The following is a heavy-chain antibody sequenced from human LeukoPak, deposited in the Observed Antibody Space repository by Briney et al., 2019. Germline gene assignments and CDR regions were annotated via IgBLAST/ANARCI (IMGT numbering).Heavy chain of an antibody. J-gene: IGHJ4*02. Sequence: SETLSLTCTVSGDSISSGGYYWSWIRQHPGKGLEWIGYIYYSASAHYNPSLENRLTISVDTSKNQFSLKLSSVTAADTAVYYCARYDFWSGYSDYWGQGTLVTVSS. CDR1: GDSISSGGYY. D-gene: IGHD3-3*01. V-gene: IGHV4-31*03. CDR3: ARYDFWSGYSDY. CDR2: IYYSASA.